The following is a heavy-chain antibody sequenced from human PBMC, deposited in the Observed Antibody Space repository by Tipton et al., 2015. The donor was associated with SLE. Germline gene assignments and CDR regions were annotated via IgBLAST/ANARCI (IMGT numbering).Heavy chain of an antibody. D-gene: IGHD1-7*01. Sequence: QLVQSGGGLVKPGGSLRLSCAASGFTFSSYSMNWVRQAPGKGLEWVSSISSSSSYIYYADSVKGRFTISRDNAKNSLYLQMNSLRAEDTAVYYCARDPWNYDYYYYYYMDVWGKGTTVTVSS. CDR3: ARDPWNYDYYYYYYMDV. CDR2: ISSSSSYI. V-gene: IGHV3-21*01. J-gene: IGHJ6*03. CDR1: GFTFSSYS.